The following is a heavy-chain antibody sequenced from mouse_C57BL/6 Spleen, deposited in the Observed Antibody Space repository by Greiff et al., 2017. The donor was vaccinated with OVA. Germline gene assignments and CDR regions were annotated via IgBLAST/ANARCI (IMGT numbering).Heavy chain of an antibody. CDR3: TRGDGKDD. Sequence: VKLVESGAELVRPGASVTLSCKASGYTFTDYEMHWVKQTPVHGLEWIGAIDPETGGTAYNQKFKGKAILTADKSSSTAYMELRSLTSEDSAVYYCTRGDGKDDWGQGTTLTVSS. D-gene: IGHD2-1*01. CDR2: IDPETGGT. V-gene: IGHV1-15*01. CDR1: GYTFTDYE. J-gene: IGHJ2*01.